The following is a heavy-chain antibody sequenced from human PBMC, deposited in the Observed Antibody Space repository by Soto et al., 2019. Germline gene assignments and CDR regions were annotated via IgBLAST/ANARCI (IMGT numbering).Heavy chain of an antibody. Sequence: PSETLSLTCTVSGGSISGYYWSWIRQPPGKGLEWIGYIYYSGSTNYNPSLKSRVTISIDTSKNQFSLKLSSVTAADTAFYYCAKGRYTYGPDYWGQGTLVTVSS. D-gene: IGHD5-18*01. CDR1: GGSISGYY. CDR2: IYYSGST. V-gene: IGHV4-59*01. CDR3: AKGRYTYGPDY. J-gene: IGHJ4*02.